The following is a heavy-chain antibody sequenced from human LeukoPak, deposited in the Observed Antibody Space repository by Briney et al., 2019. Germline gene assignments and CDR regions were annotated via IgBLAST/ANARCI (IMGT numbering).Heavy chain of an antibody. CDR1: GGSISSSSYY. J-gene: IGHJ4*02. Sequence: SETLSLTCTVSGGSISSSSYYWGWIRQPPGKGLEGIGSIYYSGSTYYNPSLKSRVTISVDTSKNQFSLKLSSVTAADTAVYYCARRAMTTVTTGYFDYWGQGTLVTVSS. CDR3: ARRAMTTVTTGYFDY. V-gene: IGHV4-39*01. D-gene: IGHD4-17*01. CDR2: IYYSGST.